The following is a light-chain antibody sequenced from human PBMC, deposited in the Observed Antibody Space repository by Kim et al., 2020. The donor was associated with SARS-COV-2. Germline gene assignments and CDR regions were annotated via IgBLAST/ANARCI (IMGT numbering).Light chain of an antibody. V-gene: IGLV3-1*01. CDR2: QHT. Sequence: SYELTQPPSVSVSPGQTASITCSGAKLGDKYAYWYQQKPGQSPVLVIYQHTKRPSGISQRFSGFSSGNTATLTISPAQTVDEADYYCQAWDSSTAVFGGGTQLTVL. CDR3: QAWDSSTAV. J-gene: IGLJ3*02. CDR1: KLGDKY.